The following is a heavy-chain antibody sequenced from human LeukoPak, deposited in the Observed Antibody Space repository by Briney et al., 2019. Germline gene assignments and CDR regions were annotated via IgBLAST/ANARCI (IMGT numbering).Heavy chain of an antibody. D-gene: IGHD3-10*01. V-gene: IGHV1-2*01. J-gene: IGHJ4*02. CDR2: INPNSGDT. CDR1: GYTFTGNY. CDR3: ARSLSGDF. Sequence: ASVKVSCKASGYTFTGNYIHWVRQAPGQGLEWMGWINPNSGDTNYAQNFQGRVTSTRDTSISTAYMELNSLTSGDTAVYYCARSLSGDFWGQGTLVTVSS.